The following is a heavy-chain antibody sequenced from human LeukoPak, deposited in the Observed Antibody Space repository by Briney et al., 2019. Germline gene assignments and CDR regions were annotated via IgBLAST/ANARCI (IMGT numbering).Heavy chain of an antibody. CDR3: ARSGYYRFDY. D-gene: IGHD3-22*01. V-gene: IGHV3-74*01. J-gene: IGHJ4*02. Sequence: PGGSLRLSCAASGFTFSSYWMHWVRQAPGKGLVWVSRISSDESSTAYADSVKGRFTISRDSAKNTLYLQMNSLRAEDTAVYYCARSGYYRFDYWGQGTLVTVSS. CDR1: GFTFSSYW. CDR2: ISSDESST.